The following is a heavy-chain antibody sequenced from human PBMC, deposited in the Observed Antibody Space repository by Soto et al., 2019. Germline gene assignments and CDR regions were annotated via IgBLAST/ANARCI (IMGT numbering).Heavy chain of an antibody. Sequence: QLQLQESGPGLVKPSETLSLTCTVSGGSISSSSYYWGWIRQPPGKGLEWIGSIFYSGSTYYNPALKLRFTISVETSKNQFSLMLSSVTAADTAVYYCARHLTYCSAGSCYSDFPYYGMDVWGQGTTVTVSS. J-gene: IGHJ6*02. V-gene: IGHV4-39*01. CDR1: GGSISSSSYY. CDR3: ARHLTYCSAGSCYSDFPYYGMDV. CDR2: IFYSGST. D-gene: IGHD2-15*01.